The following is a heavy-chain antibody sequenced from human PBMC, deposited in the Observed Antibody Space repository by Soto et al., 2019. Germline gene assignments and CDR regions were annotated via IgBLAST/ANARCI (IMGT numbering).Heavy chain of an antibody. D-gene: IGHD6-6*01. CDR3: TRGRSSSFYYYYYMDV. CDR2: IDSDDNT. J-gene: IGHJ6*03. Sequence: GGSLRLSCAASGFTVSYNYMSWVRQAPGKGLEWVSVIDSDDNTYYADSVKGRFTISRDNSKNTLYLQMNSLRAEDTAVYYCTRGRSSSFYYYYYMDVWGKGTTVTVSS. V-gene: IGHV3-66*01. CDR1: GFTVSYNY.